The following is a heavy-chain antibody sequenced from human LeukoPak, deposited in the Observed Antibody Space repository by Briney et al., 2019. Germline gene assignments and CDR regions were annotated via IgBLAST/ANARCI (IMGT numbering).Heavy chain of an antibody. Sequence: GGSLRLSCAASGFTFSNYAMSWVRQAPGKGLEWVSTISGSGGSTYYADSVKGRFTISRDNSKNTLYLQMNSLRAEDTAVYYCARGTISCDAFDIWGQGTMVTVSS. CDR2: ISGSGGST. D-gene: IGHD2-15*01. CDR3: ARGTISCDAFDI. V-gene: IGHV3-23*01. J-gene: IGHJ3*02. CDR1: GFTFSNYA.